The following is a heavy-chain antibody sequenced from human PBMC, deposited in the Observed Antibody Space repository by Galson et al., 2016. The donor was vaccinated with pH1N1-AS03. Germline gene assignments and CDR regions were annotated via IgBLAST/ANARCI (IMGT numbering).Heavy chain of an antibody. CDR3: ARTHHGDYAYYGMDV. CDR1: GFTFSSSN. CDR2: ISSSSSTI. Sequence: SLRLSCAASGFTFSSSNMNWVHQAPGKGLEWVSYISSSSSTIYYVDSVKGRFTISRDNAKSSLYLQMHSLRAEDTAVYYCARTHHGDYAYYGMDVWGQGTTVTVSS. D-gene: IGHD4-17*01. V-gene: IGHV3-48*01. J-gene: IGHJ6*02.